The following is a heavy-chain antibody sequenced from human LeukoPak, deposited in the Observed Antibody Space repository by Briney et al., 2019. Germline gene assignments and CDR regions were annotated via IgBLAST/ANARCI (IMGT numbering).Heavy chain of an antibody. CDR3: ARMRMSAWYFDL. CDR2: ISYDGSNK. J-gene: IGHJ2*01. V-gene: IGHV3-30*03. CDR1: GFTFSSYG. D-gene: IGHD2-8*01. Sequence: GRSLRLSCAASGFTFSSYGIHWVRQAPGKGLEWVAVISYDGSNKYYADSAKGRFTVSRDNSKNTLFLQMNSLRVEDTAVYYCARMRMSAWYFDLWGRGTLVTVSS.